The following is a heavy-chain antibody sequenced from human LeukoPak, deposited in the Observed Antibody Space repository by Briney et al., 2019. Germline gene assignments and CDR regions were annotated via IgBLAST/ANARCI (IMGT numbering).Heavy chain of an antibody. CDR3: RLVTMGDY. J-gene: IGHJ4*02. CDR1: GYTFTGYY. Sequence: ASVKVSCKASGYTFTGYYMHWVRQAPGQGLEWMGWINPNSGGTNYAQKFQGRVTVTRDTSISTVYMELSRLGSDDTAVYYCRLVTMGDYWGQGTLVTVSS. V-gene: IGHV1-2*02. CDR2: INPNSGGT. D-gene: IGHD4-23*01.